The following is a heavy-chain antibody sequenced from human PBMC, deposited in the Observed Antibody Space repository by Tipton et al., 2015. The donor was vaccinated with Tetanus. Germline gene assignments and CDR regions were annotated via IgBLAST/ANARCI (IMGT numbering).Heavy chain of an antibody. CDR1: GASINAGGYL. D-gene: IGHD3-22*01. V-gene: IGHV4-31*03. Sequence: TLSLTCTVSGASINAGGYLWTWVRQQPGKGLEWIGNIYYTAHNSYNPSLDSRVSISVDTSKNQCSLRLTSVTAADTAVYYCARDLGYYFDVDGNRVDAFEIWGQGSMVTVSS. J-gene: IGHJ3*02. CDR3: ARDLGYYFDVDGNRVDAFEI. CDR2: IYYTAHN.